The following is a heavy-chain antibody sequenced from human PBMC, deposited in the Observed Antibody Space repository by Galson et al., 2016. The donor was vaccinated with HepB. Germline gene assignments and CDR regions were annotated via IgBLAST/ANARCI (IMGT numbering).Heavy chain of an antibody. V-gene: IGHV6-1*01. Sequence: CAISGDSVSSNSAAWNWIGQSPSRGLEWLGRTYYRSKWYNEYAVSVKSRITINPDTFKNQFSLQLNSVTPEDTAVYYCARDLREALAGTGYYYYGLDVWGQGTTVTVSS. D-gene: IGHD6-19*01. J-gene: IGHJ6*02. CDR1: GDSVSSNSAA. CDR3: ARDLREALAGTGYYYYGLDV. CDR2: TYYRSKWYN.